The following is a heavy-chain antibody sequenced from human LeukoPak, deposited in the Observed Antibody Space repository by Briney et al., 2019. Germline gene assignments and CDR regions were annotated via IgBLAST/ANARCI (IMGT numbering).Heavy chain of an antibody. CDR2: INHSGST. CDR3: VTYYFDSSGPKKNY. CDR1: GGSFSGYY. V-gene: IGHV4-34*01. Sequence: SETLSLTCAVYGGSFSGYYWSWIRQPPGKGLEWIGEINHSGSTNYNLSLKSRVTISVDTSKKQFSLKLSSVTAADTAVYYCVTYYFDSSGPKKNYWGQGTLVTVSS. J-gene: IGHJ4*02. D-gene: IGHD3-22*01.